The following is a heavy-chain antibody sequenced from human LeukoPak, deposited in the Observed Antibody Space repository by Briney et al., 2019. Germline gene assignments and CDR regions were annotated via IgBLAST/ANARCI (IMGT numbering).Heavy chain of an antibody. V-gene: IGHV4-59*08. CDR1: GGSISSYY. D-gene: IGHD3-22*01. J-gene: IGHJ3*02. Sequence: PSETLSLTCTVSGGSISSYYWSWIRRPPGKGLECIGYIYYSGSTNYNPSLKSRVTISVDTSKNQFSLKLSSVTAADTAVYYCARRRYYDSSGYGAFDIWGQGTMVTVSS. CDR3: ARRRYYDSSGYGAFDI. CDR2: IYYSGST.